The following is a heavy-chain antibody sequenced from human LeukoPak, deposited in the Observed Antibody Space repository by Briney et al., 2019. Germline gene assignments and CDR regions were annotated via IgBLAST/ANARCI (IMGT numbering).Heavy chain of an antibody. CDR3: AREVAY. J-gene: IGHJ4*02. V-gene: IGHV4-39*07. CDR1: GGSLSSGSYY. CDR2: IYHSGST. Sequence: SETLSLTRNVSGGSLSSGSYYWAWIRQPPGKGLDWIGIIYHSGSTYYNPSLKSRVTISVDTSKNQFSLRLTSVTAADTAVYYCAREVAYWGQGILVTVSS.